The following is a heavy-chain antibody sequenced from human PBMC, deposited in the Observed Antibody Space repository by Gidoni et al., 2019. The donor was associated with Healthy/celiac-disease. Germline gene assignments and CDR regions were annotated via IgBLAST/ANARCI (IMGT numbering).Heavy chain of an antibody. Sequence: EVQLVESGGGLVKPGGSLRLSCAASGFTFSSYRMHCVRQAPGKGLEWFSSISSSSSYIYYADSVKGRFTISRDNAKNSLYLQMNSLRAEDTAVYYCARDRIAARPGYYYYYGMDVWGQGTTVTVSS. V-gene: IGHV3-21*01. CDR2: ISSSSSYI. D-gene: IGHD6-6*01. J-gene: IGHJ6*02. CDR3: ARDRIAARPGYYYYYGMDV. CDR1: GFTFSSYR.